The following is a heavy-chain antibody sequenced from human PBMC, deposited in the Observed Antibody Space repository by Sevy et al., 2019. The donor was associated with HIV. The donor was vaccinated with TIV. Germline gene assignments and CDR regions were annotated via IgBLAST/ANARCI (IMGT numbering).Heavy chain of an antibody. V-gene: IGHV3-33*01. CDR3: ARDGSRAKDSYYYYGMDV. CDR1: GFTFSSYG. D-gene: IGHD1-26*01. Sequence: GSLRLSCAASGFTFSSYGMHWVRQAPGKGLEWVAVIWYDGSNKYYADSVKGRFTISRDNSKNTLYLQMNSLRAEDTAVYYCARDGSRAKDSYYYYGMDVWGQGTTVTVSS. J-gene: IGHJ6*02. CDR2: IWYDGSNK.